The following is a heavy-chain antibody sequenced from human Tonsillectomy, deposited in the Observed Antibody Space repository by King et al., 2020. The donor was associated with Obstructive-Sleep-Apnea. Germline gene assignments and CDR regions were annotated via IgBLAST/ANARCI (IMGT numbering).Heavy chain of an antibody. J-gene: IGHJ6*02. CDR2: IYYSGST. Sequence: MQLQESGPGLVKPSETLSLTCTVSGGSISSSSYYWGWIRQTPGKGLEWIGSIYYSGSTYYKPSLKSRVTMSVDTSMNQFSLKLSSVTAADTAVYYCAREREDSSGYYMYYYYGMDVWGHGTTVTVSS. CDR3: AREREDSSGYYMYYYYGMDV. D-gene: IGHD3-22*01. V-gene: IGHV4-39*07. CDR1: GGSISSSSYY.